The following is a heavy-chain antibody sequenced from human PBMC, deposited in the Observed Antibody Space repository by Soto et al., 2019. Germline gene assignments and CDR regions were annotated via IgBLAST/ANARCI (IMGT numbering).Heavy chain of an antibody. J-gene: IGHJ5*02. D-gene: IGHD3-16*02. Sequence: SETLSLTYAVYGGSFSGYYWSWIRQPPGKGLEWIGEINHSGSTNYNPSLKSRVTISVDTSKNQFSLKLSSVTAADTAVYYCARCYDYVWGSYRPRGWFDPWGQGTLVTVSS. V-gene: IGHV4-34*01. CDR1: GGSFSGYY. CDR3: ARCYDYVWGSYRPRGWFDP. CDR2: INHSGST.